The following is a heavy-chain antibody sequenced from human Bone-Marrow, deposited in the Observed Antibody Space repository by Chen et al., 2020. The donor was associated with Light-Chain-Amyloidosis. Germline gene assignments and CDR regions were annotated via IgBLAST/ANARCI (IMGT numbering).Heavy chain of an antibody. V-gene: IGHV7-4-1*02. J-gene: IGHJ3*01. D-gene: IGHD7-27*01. CDR1: GYRFSDYS. Sequence: QVQLVQSGSELRRPGASVNISCKISGYRFSDYSLNWVQQTPGHGLEFMGWINTNTGRPTYAQGFTGRFVFSVDTSVSTAYLHITDLKSEDTGTYYCARDPWGAGSAFDVWGRGPHVTVSA. CDR3: ARDPWGAGSAFDV. CDR2: INTNTGRP.